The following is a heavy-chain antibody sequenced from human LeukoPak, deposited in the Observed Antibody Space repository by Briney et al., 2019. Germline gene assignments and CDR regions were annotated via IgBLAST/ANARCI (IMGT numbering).Heavy chain of an antibody. D-gene: IGHD1-1*01. CDR1: GFTFNSFD. CDR3: ARGPPRGKYFYMDV. J-gene: IGHJ6*03. CDR2: IGTASDT. V-gene: IGHV3-13*01. Sequence: GGSLRLSCAASGFTFNSFDMHWVRQPTGQGPEWVSTIGTASDTYYPGSVEGRFTLSRDNAKNSLYLQMNSLTAGDTAVYYCARGPPRGKYFYMDVWGKGTTVTVSS.